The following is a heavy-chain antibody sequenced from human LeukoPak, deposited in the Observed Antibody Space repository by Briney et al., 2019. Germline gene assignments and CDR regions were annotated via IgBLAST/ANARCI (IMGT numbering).Heavy chain of an antibody. CDR2: ISSSGSTI. V-gene: IGHV3-11*04. CDR3: ARDGLWFGDFPQDR. J-gene: IGHJ4*02. Sequence: GGSLRLSCAASGFTFSDYYMSCIRQGPGKGQEWVSYISSSGSTIYYADSVKGRFTISRDNAKNSLYLQMNSLRVEDTAVYYCARDGLWFGDFPQDRWGQGTLVTVSS. CDR1: GFTFSDYY. D-gene: IGHD3-10*01.